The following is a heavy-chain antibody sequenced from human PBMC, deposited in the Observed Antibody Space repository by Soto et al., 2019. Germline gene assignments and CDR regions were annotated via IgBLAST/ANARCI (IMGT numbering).Heavy chain of an antibody. CDR2: ISSSSYI. CDR3: ARDLAVAGTTLYYYYYYGMDV. Sequence: GGSLRLSCAASGFTFSSYSMNWVRQAPGKGLEWVSSISSSSYIYYADSVKGRFTISRDNAKNSLYLQMNSLRAEDTAVYYCARDLAVAGTTLYYYYYYGMDVWGQGTTVTVSS. J-gene: IGHJ6*02. D-gene: IGHD6-19*01. CDR1: GFTFSSYS. V-gene: IGHV3-21*01.